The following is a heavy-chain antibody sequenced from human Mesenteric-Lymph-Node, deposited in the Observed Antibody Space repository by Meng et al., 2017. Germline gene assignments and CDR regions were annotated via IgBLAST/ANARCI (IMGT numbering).Heavy chain of an antibody. D-gene: IGHD3-16*01. J-gene: IGHJ3*02. V-gene: IGHV3-15*01. Sequence: GGSLRLSCTVSGGSISSSSYYWGWIRQPPGKGLEWIGRIKSKTDGGTTDYAAPVKGRFTISRDDSKNTLYLQMNSLKTEDTAVYYCTTGVADYVFHDAFDIWGQGTMVTVSS. CDR3: TTGVADYVFHDAFDI. CDR2: IKSKTDGGTT. CDR1: GGSISSSSYY.